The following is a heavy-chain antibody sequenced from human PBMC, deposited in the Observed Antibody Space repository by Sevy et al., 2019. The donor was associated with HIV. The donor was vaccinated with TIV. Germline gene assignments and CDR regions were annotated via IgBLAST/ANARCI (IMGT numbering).Heavy chain of an antibody. CDR1: GYSISSGYY. J-gene: IGHJ4*02. V-gene: IGHV4-38-2*01. D-gene: IGHD6-13*01. Sequence: SETLSLTCAVSGYSISSGYYWGWIRQPPGKGLEWIGSIYHSGGTYYNPSLKSRVTISEDTSKNRFSLKLSSVTAADTAVYYCATYSSGWYHSFDYWGQGTLVTVSS. CDR3: ATYSSGWYHSFDY. CDR2: IYHSGGT.